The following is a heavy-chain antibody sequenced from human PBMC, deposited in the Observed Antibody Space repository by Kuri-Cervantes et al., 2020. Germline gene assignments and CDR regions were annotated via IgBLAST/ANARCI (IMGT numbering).Heavy chain of an antibody. V-gene: IGHV3-23*01. J-gene: IGHJ6*02. Sequence: GESLKISCAASGFTFSDYAMSWVRQAPGKGLEWVSAVSGDGSRTYHADSLKGRFTISRDNSKNSLYLQMNSLRAEDTAVYYCAREGYYYDGYGMDVWGQGTTVTGYS. CDR3: AREGYYYDGYGMDV. CDR2: VSGDGSRT. CDR1: GFTFSDYA. D-gene: IGHD3-22*01.